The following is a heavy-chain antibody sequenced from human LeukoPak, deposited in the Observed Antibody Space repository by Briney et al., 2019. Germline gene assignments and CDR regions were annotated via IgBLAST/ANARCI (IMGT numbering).Heavy chain of an antibody. J-gene: IGHJ4*02. Sequence: GGSLRLSCAASGFTFSAYWMSWVRQAPGKGLEWVANIHQDGDEKYYVDSVKGRFTISRDNSKNTLYLQMGSLRAEDMAVYYCARSSIVVVSILDYWGQGTLVTVSS. D-gene: IGHD2-2*01. CDR2: IHQDGDEK. CDR1: GFTFSAYW. V-gene: IGHV3-7*02. CDR3: ARSSIVVVSILDY.